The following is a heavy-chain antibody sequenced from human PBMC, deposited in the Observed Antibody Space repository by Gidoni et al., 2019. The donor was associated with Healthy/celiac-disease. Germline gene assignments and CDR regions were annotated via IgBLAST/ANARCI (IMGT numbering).Heavy chain of an antibody. CDR3: ARTYYDFWRGYSTSDY. D-gene: IGHD3-3*01. Sequence: QVTLKESGPVLVKPTATLTLTCTVSGFSLSNARMGVSWIRQPPGWALSWLPHIFSNDEKSYITSLKSRLTSSKDTSKSQVVLTMTNMDPVDTATYYCARTYYDFWRGYSTSDYWGQGTLVTVSS. CDR1: GFSLSNARMG. CDR2: IFSNDEK. V-gene: IGHV2-26*01. J-gene: IGHJ4*02.